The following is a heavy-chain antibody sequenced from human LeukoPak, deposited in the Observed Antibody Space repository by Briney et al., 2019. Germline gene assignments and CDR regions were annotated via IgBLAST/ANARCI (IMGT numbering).Heavy chain of an antibody. Sequence: GASVKVSCKASGYTFTSYYMHWVRQAPGQGLEWTGIINPSGGSTSYAQKFQGRVTMTRDMSTSTVYMELSSLRSEDTAVYYCARCPTTALFDYWGQGTLVTVSS. D-gene: IGHD1-26*01. CDR3: ARCPTTALFDY. CDR2: INPSGGST. CDR1: GYTFTSYY. J-gene: IGHJ4*02. V-gene: IGHV1-46*01.